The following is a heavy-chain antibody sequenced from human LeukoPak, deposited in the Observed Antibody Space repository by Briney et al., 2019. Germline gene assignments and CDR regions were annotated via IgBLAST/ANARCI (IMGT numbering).Heavy chain of an antibody. CDR1: GFTFSSYN. Sequence: GGSLRLSCAASGFTFSSYNMNWVRQAPGKGLEWVSSISSSSSVIYYADSVKGRFTISRDDAKNSLYLQMNSLRAEDTAVYYCTRDGAVAGDWGQGTLVTVSS. V-gene: IGHV3-21*01. CDR3: TRDGAVAGD. CDR2: ISSSSSVI. J-gene: IGHJ4*02. D-gene: IGHD6-19*01.